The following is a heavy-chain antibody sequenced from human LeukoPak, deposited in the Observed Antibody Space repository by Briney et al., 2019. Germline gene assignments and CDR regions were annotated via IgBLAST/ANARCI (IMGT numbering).Heavy chain of an antibody. Sequence: ASVKVSCKASGYTFTSYDINWVRQATGQGLERMGWMNPNSGNTGYAQKFQGRVTMTRNTSISTAYMELSSLRSEDTAVYYCARDRGSGSYYGVDYWGQGTLVTVSS. CDR1: GYTFTSYD. CDR2: MNPNSGNT. J-gene: IGHJ4*02. D-gene: IGHD1-26*01. CDR3: ARDRGSGSYYGVDY. V-gene: IGHV1-8*01.